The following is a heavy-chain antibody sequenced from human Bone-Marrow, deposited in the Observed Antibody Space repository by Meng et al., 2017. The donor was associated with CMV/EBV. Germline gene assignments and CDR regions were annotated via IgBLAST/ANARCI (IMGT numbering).Heavy chain of an antibody. CDR2: IIPILGIA. Sequence: VSSQAYGLPFSSYPISWVRQGPGQRLEWMGGIIPILGIANYAQKFQGRVTITADKSTSTAYMELSSLRSEDTAVYYCAGGKQQLATYYYYYGMDVWGQGTTLTV. CDR3: AGGKQQLATYYYYYGMDV. D-gene: IGHD6-13*01. CDR1: GLPFSSYP. J-gene: IGHJ6*02. V-gene: IGHV1-69*10.